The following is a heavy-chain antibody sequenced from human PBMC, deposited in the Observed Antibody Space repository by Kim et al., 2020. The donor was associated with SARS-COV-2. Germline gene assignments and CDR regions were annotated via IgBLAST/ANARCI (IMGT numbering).Heavy chain of an antibody. J-gene: IGHJ4*02. Sequence: YYADSVKGRFTISRDKAKNSLYLQMNSLRDEDTAVYYCEGVIAARPWVDYWGQGTLVTVSS. CDR3: EGVIAARPWVDY. V-gene: IGHV3-48*02. D-gene: IGHD6-6*01.